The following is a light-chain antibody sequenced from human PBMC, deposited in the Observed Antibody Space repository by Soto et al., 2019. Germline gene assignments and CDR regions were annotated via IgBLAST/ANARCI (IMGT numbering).Light chain of an antibody. CDR3: QQYGSSST. J-gene: IGKJ1*01. Sequence: EIVLTQSPGTLSLSPGERATLSCRASQSVSSSYLAWYQQKPGHAPRLLIYGASSSATGIPDRFSGSGSGTDFTLTISRLEPEDFAVYYCQQYGSSSTFGQGTKVEIK. CDR1: QSVSSSY. V-gene: IGKV3-20*01. CDR2: GAS.